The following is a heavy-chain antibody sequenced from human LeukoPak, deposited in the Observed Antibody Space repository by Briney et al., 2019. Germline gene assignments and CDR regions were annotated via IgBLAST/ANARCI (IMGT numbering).Heavy chain of an antibody. Sequence: GASVKVSCKASGYTFTGYYMHWVRQAPGQGLEWMGGIIPIFGTANYAQKFQGRVAITADESTSTAYMELSSLRSEDTAVYYCARGGALLPLDYWGQGTLVTVSS. V-gene: IGHV1-69*13. D-gene: IGHD1-26*01. J-gene: IGHJ4*02. CDR3: ARGGALLPLDY. CDR1: GYTFTGYY. CDR2: IIPIFGTA.